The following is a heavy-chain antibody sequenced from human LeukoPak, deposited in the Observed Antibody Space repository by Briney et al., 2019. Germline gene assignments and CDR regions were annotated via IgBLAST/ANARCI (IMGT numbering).Heavy chain of an antibody. V-gene: IGHV4-30-4*01. CDR3: ARERRDGYNYFDY. CDR2: IYYSGST. D-gene: IGHD5-24*01. Sequence: SQTLSLTCTVSGGSISSGDYYWSWIRQPPGKGLEWIGYIYYSGSTYYNPSLKSRVTISVDTSKNQFSLKLSSVTAADTAVYYCARERRDGYNYFDYWDQGTLVTVSS. J-gene: IGHJ4*02. CDR1: GGSISSGDYY.